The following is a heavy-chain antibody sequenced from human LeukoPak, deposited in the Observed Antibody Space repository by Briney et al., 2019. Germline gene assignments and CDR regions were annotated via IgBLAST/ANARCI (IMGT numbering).Heavy chain of an antibody. CDR1: GGSVSSGTYF. V-gene: IGHV4-61*01. CDR3: ARWGTY. CDR2: IHYSVTT. Sequence: EPSETLSLTCTVSGGSVSSGTYFWTWVRQPPGKGLEWIGHIHYSVTTNYNPSLKSRVTMSLDTSTNQFSLKLTSVTAADTAIYFCARWGTYWGQGILVTVSS. J-gene: IGHJ4*02. D-gene: IGHD7-27*01.